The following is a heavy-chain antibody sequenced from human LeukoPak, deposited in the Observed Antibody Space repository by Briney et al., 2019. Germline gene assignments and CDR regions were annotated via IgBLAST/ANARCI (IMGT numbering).Heavy chain of an antibody. CDR3: ARSRWRITIFGVVIRDAFDI. D-gene: IGHD3-3*01. V-gene: IGHV4-38-2*01. Sequence: PSETVSLTCAVSGYSISSGYYWGWIRQPPGKGLEWIGSIYHSGSTYYNPSLKSRVTISVDTSKNQFSLKLSSVTAADTAVYYCARSRWRITIFGVVIRDAFDIWGQGTMVTVSS. J-gene: IGHJ3*02. CDR1: GYSISSGYY. CDR2: IYHSGST.